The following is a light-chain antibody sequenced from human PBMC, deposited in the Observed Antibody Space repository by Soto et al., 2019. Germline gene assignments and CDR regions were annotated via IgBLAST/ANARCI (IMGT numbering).Light chain of an antibody. J-gene: IGKJ5*01. CDR1: QRVSND. CDR3: QQYGSSPRVT. Sequence: EIVLTQSPGTLSVSPGERATLSCRASQRVSNDFAWYQQKPGQAPRLLIYGASSRATGIPDRFSGSGSGTDFTLTISRLEPEDFAVYYCQQYGSSPRVTFGQGTRLEN. V-gene: IGKV3-20*01. CDR2: GAS.